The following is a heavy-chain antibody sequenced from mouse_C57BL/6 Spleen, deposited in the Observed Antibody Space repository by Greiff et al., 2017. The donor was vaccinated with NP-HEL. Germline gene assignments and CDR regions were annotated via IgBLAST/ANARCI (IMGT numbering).Heavy chain of an antibody. CDR2: ISYDGSN. CDR1: GYSITSGYY. V-gene: IGHV3-6*01. D-gene: IGHD2-4*01. J-gene: IGHJ2*01. CDR3: ARGHDYWYYFDY. Sequence: ESGPGLVKPSQSLSLTCSVTGYSITSGYYWNWIRQFPGNKLEWMGYISYDGSNNYNPSLKNRISITRDTSKNQFFLKLNSVTTEDTATYYCARGHDYWYYFDYWGQGTTLTVSS.